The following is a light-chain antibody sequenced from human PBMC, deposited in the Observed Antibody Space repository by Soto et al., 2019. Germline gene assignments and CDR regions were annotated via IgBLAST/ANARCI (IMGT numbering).Light chain of an antibody. CDR3: QQYNNWPLT. V-gene: IGKV3-15*01. Sequence: IEMTQSPATLSVSPGERATLSCRASQSVSSNLVWYQQKPGQAPRLLIYGASSRATGIPARFSGSGSGTEFTLTISSLQSEDFAVYYCQQYNNWPLTFGGGTKVDIK. CDR2: GAS. CDR1: QSVSSN. J-gene: IGKJ4*01.